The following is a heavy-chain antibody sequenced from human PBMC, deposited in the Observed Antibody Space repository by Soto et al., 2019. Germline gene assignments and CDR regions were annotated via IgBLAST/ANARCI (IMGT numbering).Heavy chain of an antibody. V-gene: IGHV1-2*04. Sequence: ASVKVSCKASGYTFTGYYMHWVRQAPGQGLEWMGWINPNSGGTNYAQKYQGWVTMTRDTSISTAYMELSRLRSDDTAVYYCARGPLPSITIFGVVADYYYYMDVWGKGTTVTVSS. CDR3: ARGPLPSITIFGVVADYYYYMDV. CDR1: GYTFTGYY. D-gene: IGHD3-3*01. J-gene: IGHJ6*03. CDR2: INPNSGGT.